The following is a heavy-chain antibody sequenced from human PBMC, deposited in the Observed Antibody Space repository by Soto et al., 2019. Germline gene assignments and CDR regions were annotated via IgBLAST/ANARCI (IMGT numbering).Heavy chain of an antibody. CDR1: GYTFTTYA. D-gene: IGHD2-21*02. V-gene: IGHV1-3*01. CDR2: INAGNGNT. J-gene: IGHJ4*02. CDR3: ARSIVVVTALDY. Sequence: ASVKVSCKASGYTFTTYAMHWVRQAPGQRLEWMGWINAGNGNTKYSQRFQGRVTITRDTSASTAYMELSSLKSEDTAVYYCARSIVVVTALDYWGQGTLVTVSS.